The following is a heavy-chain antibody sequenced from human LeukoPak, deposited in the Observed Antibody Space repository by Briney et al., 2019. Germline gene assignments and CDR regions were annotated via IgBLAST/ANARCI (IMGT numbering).Heavy chain of an antibody. CDR2: IYSGGST. V-gene: IGHV3-66*01. CDR3: ARVTAT. CDR1: GFTFSSYT. J-gene: IGHJ5*02. Sequence: PGGSLRLSCAASGFTFSSYTMNWVRQAPGKGLEWVSVIYSGGSTYYADSVKGRFTISRDNSKNTLYLQMNSLRAEDTAVYYCARVTATWGQGTLVTVSS.